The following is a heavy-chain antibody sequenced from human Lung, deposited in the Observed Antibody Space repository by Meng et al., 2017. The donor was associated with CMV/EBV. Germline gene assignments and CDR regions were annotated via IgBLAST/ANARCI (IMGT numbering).Heavy chain of an antibody. CDR2: IFYGGSA. J-gene: IGHJ4*02. D-gene: IGHD6-13*01. Sequence: LTCSASCFTRSAYYWGWVRQRQVKGLEWVWFIFYGGSADHSDSLDSRVTMSIDTSKNQFYLRLSSVTAADTAIYYCARAALVSAHFDSWGQGTLVTVSS. CDR1: CFTRSAYY. CDR3: ARAALVSAHFDS. V-gene: IGHV4-31*03.